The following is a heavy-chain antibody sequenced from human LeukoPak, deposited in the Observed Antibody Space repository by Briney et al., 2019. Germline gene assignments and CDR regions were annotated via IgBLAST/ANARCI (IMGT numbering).Heavy chain of an antibody. V-gene: IGHV3-43*02. CDR2: IRDGDGRT. CDR1: GFTFYDYA. CDR3: AKEVAVAGSFDY. Sequence: GGSLRLSCAASGFTFYDYAMSWVRQPPGKGLEWVSLIRDGDGRTHYADSVKGRFTISGDNSKNSLYLQMNSLRTEDTALYYCAKEVAVAGSFDYWGQGTLVTVSS. J-gene: IGHJ4*02. D-gene: IGHD6-19*01.